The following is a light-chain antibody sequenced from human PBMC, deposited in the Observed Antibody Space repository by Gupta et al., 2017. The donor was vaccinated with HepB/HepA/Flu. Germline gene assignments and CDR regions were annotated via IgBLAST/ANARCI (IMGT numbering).Light chain of an antibody. CDR3: QAWDSSTVV. V-gene: IGLV3-1*01. J-gene: IGLJ2*01. CDR2: QDS. CDR1: KLGDKY. Sequence: SYELTQPPSVSVSPGQTASITCSGDKLGDKYACWYQQKPGQSPVLVIYQDSKRPSGIPERFSGSNSATTATLTISGTQAMDEADYYCQAWDSSTVVFGGGTKLTVI.